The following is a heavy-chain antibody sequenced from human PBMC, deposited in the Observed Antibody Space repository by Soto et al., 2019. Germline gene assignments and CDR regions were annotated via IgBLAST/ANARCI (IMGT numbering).Heavy chain of an antibody. V-gene: IGHV3-21*01. J-gene: IGHJ4*02. CDR3: ARHYDFWSGYLDY. D-gene: IGHD3-3*01. Sequence: PGGSLRLSCAASGFTFSSYSMNWVRQAPGKGLEWVSSISSSSSYIYYADSVKGRSTISRDNAKNSLYLQMNSLRAEDTAVYYCARHYDFWSGYLDYWGQGTLVTVPQ. CDR1: GFTFSSYS. CDR2: ISSSSSYI.